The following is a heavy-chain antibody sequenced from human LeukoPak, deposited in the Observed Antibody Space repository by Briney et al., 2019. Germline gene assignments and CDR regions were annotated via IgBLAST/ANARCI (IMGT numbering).Heavy chain of an antibody. CDR2: INPNSGGT. CDR3: ARELQIADRQGNWFDP. Sequence: ASVKVSCKASGYTFTGYYMHWVRQAPGQGLEWMGWINPNSGGTNYAQKFQGRVTMTRDTSISTAYMELSRLRSDDTAVYYRARELQIADRQGNWFDPWGQGTLVTVSS. V-gene: IGHV1-2*02. CDR1: GYTFTGYY. D-gene: IGHD6-6*01. J-gene: IGHJ5*02.